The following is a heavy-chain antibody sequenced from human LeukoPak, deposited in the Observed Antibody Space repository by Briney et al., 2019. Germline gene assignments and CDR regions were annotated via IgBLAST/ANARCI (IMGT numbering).Heavy chain of an antibody. D-gene: IGHD2-2*01. CDR2: ISGSGGST. J-gene: IGHJ3*02. CDR1: GFTFSSYA. V-gene: IGHV3-23*01. CDR3: ARLLGYCSSTSCYAHAFDI. Sequence: PGGSLRLSCAASGFTFSSYAMSWVRQAPGKGLGWVSAISGSGGSTYYADSVKGRFTISRDNSKNTLYLQMNSLRAEDTAVYYCARLLGYCSSTSCYAHAFDIWGQGTMVTVSS.